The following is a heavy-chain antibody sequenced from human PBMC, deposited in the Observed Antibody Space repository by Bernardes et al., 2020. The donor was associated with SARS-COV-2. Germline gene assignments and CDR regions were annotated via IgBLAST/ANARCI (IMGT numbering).Heavy chain of an antibody. CDR1: GDSISSSDYY. D-gene: IGHD6-13*01. J-gene: IGHJ4*02. CDR2: IYYSGST. V-gene: IGHV4-39*01. CDR3: ATSSPAAPYYFDS. Sequence: SETLSLTCTVSGDSISSSDYYWGWLLQPPGKGLESIGSIYYSGSTSYNPSLRSRVTISVDTSKNQFSLKLTSVTAADTAVYYCATSSPAAPYYFDSWGQGTLVTVSS.